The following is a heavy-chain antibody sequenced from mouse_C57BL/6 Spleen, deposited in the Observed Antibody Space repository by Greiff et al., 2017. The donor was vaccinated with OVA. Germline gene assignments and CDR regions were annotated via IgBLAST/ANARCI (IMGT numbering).Heavy chain of an antibody. Sequence: EVMLVESGGGLVKPGGSLKLSCAASGFTFSDYGMHWVRQAPEKGLEWVAYISSGSSTIYYADTVNGRFTISRDNAKNTLFLQMTSLRSEDTAMYYCARRSAAWFAYWGQGTLVTVSA. J-gene: IGHJ3*01. CDR1: GFTFSDYG. CDR2: ISSGSSTI. CDR3: ARRSAAWFAY. V-gene: IGHV5-17*01.